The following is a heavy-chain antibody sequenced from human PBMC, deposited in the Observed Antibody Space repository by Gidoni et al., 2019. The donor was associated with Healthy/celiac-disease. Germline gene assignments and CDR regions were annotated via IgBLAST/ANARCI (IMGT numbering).Heavy chain of an antibody. J-gene: IGHJ5*02. V-gene: IGHV1-46*01. CDR2: INPSGGST. CDR3: ARGRAGASRRVGWFDP. CDR1: GYTFTSYY. D-gene: IGHD2-15*01. Sequence: QVQLVQSGAAVKKPGASVKVSCKASGYTFTSYYMHWVRQAPGQGLEWMGIINPSGGSTSYAQKFQGRVTMTRDTSTSTVYMELSSLRSEDKAVYYCARGRAGASRRVGWFDPWGQGTLVTVSS.